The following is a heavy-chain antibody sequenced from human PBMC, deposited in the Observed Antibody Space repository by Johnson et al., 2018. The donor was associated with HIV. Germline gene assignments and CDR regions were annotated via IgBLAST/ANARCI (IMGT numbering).Heavy chain of an antibody. CDR1: GFTFSSYG. CDR3: ARVGGSWMLDAFDI. V-gene: IGHV3-30*02. J-gene: IGHJ3*02. D-gene: IGHD3-10*01. CDR2: IRYDGSNK. Sequence: QVQLVESGGGVVQPGGSLRLSCAASGFTFSSYGMHWVRQAPGKGLEWVAFIRYDGSNKYYADSVKGRFTISRDNSKNRLYLQMNSLRAGDSAVYYCARVGGSWMLDAFDIWGQGTMVTVSS.